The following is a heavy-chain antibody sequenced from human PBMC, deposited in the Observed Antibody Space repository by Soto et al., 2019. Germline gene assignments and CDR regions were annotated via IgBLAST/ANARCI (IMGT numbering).Heavy chain of an antibody. J-gene: IGHJ4*02. CDR2: ISGSGGST. D-gene: IGHD2-2*01. V-gene: IGHV3-23*01. CDR1: GFTFSSYA. CDR3: AKVSTQVWFSERQGD. Sequence: EVQLLESGGGLVQPGGSLRLSCAASGFTFSSYAMSWVRQAPGKGLEWVSAISGSGGSTYYADSVKGRFTIFRDNSKNTLYLQMNSQRAEDTAVYYCAKVSTQVWFSERQGDWGQGTLVTVSS.